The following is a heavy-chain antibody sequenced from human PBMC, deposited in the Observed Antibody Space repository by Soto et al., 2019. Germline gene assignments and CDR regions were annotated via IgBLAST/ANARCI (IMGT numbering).Heavy chain of an antibody. CDR3: TSGTWSAETFDI. CDR2: IIPFLSIT. CDR1: GGTFNTYT. V-gene: IGHV1-69*02. D-gene: IGHD6-13*01. J-gene: IGHJ3*02. Sequence: QVHLVQSGAEVKKPGSSVKVSCKASGGTFNTYTLIWVRQAPGQGLEWMGRIIPFLSITNSAQNFQDSVTITADKSTSTAYMELTSLRSDDTAVYYCTSGTWSAETFDIWGQGTMVTVSS.